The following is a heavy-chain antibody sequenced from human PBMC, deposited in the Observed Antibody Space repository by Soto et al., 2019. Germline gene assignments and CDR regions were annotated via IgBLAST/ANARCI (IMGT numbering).Heavy chain of an antibody. Sequence: SETLSLTCAVYGGSFSGYYWSWIRQPPWKGLEWIGEINHSGSTNYNPSLKSRVTISVDTSKNQFSLKLSSVTAADTAVYYCARGGFSCGWYRGALYYYYGKDVWRQGTTVIVSS. CDR1: GGSFSGYY. V-gene: IGHV4-34*01. CDR3: ARGGFSCGWYRGALYYYYGKDV. CDR2: INHSGST. D-gene: IGHD6-19*01. J-gene: IGHJ6*02.